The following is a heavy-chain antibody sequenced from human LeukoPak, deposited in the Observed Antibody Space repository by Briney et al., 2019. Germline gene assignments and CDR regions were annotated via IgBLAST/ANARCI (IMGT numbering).Heavy chain of an antibody. V-gene: IGHV4-39*01. CDR1: GGSISSSSYY. Sequence: SETLSLTCTVSGGSISSSSYYWGWIRQPPGKGLEWIGSIYYSGSTYYNPSLKSRVTISVDTSKNQFSLKLSSVTAADTAVYYCARLFGELSIYYYYMDVWGKGTTVTISS. CDR3: ARLFGELSIYYYYMDV. D-gene: IGHD3-10*02. CDR2: IYYSGST. J-gene: IGHJ6*03.